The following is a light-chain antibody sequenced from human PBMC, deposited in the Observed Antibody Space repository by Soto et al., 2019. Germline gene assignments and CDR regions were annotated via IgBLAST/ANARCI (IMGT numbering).Light chain of an antibody. CDR3: QQDDQWTVT. Sequence: SPAPASASPGVAATLSRLASQPVSDKLAWYQQKPGQAPRLLIYGASARALGTPDRFSGSGSGTELSFTVTSLRSEDFAVYYCQQDDQWTVTFGQGTRLEIK. CDR2: GAS. CDR1: QPVSDK. J-gene: IGKJ5*01. V-gene: IGKV3-15*01.